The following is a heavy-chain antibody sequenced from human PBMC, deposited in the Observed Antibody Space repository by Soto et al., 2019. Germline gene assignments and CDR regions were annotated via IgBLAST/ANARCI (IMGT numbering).Heavy chain of an antibody. Sequence: QVQLVESGGGVVQPGGSLRLSCAASGFTFRSYAIHWVRQAPGKGLEWVAVVSYDGSNKHYADSVEGQFTISRDNSKNPLYMKMNRLRPEDTALYSGAGDGSAGSGSNCFDPWGQGTPFTISS. CDR3: AGDGSAGSGSNCFDP. CDR2: VSYDGSNK. J-gene: IGHJ5*02. CDR1: GFTFRSYA. D-gene: IGHD2-15*01. V-gene: IGHV3-30-3*01.